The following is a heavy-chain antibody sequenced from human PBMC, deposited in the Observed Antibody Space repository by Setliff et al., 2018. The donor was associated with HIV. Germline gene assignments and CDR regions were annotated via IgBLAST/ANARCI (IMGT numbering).Heavy chain of an antibody. CDR1: GGSFSGYY. D-gene: IGHD3-10*01. J-gene: IGHJ4*02. CDR2: INHSGST. CDR3: ARGRLYGVVDY. V-gene: IGHV4-34*01. Sequence: PSETLSLTCAVDGGSFSGYYWSWIRQPPGKGLEWIGEINHSGSTNYNPSLKSRVTISVDTSKNQFSLKLTSVTAADTAGYYCARGRLYGVVDYWGQGTLVTVSS.